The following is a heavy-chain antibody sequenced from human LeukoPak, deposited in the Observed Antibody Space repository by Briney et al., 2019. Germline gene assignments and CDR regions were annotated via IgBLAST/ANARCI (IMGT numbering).Heavy chain of an antibody. V-gene: IGHV3-23*01. Sequence: GGSLRLSRAASGFTFSGYAMSWVRQAPGKGLEWVSAISGSGGSTYYADSVKGRFTISRDNSKNTLYLQMNSLRAEDTAVYYCAKDSTWFGESNFDYWGQGTLVTVSS. J-gene: IGHJ4*02. CDR1: GFTFSGYA. D-gene: IGHD3-10*01. CDR2: ISGSGGST. CDR3: AKDSTWFGESNFDY.